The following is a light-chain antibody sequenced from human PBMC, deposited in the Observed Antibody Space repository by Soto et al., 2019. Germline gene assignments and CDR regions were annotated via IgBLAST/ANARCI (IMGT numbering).Light chain of an antibody. Sequence: EIVMTQSPATLSVSPGERATISCRASQSVSSNLAWYQQKPGQAPSLLIYGASTRATGIPARFSGSGSGTEFTLTISSLQSEDFAVYYCQQYNNWPALTFGGGTKVEVK. V-gene: IGKV3D-15*01. CDR2: GAS. J-gene: IGKJ4*01. CDR1: QSVSSN. CDR3: QQYNNWPALT.